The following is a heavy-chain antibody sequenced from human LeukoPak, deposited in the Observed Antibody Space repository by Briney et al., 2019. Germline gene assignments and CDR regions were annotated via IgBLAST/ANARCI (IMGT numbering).Heavy chain of an antibody. Sequence: ASVKVSCKASGYTFTGYYMHWVRQAPGQGLEWMGWINPNSGGTNYAQKFQGRVTMTRDTSISTAYMELSRLRSDDTAVYYCAYDSSGYYYEGGLFDYWGQGTLVTVSP. CDR1: GYTFTGYY. J-gene: IGHJ4*02. D-gene: IGHD3-22*01. CDR2: INPNSGGT. V-gene: IGHV1-2*02. CDR3: AYDSSGYYYEGGLFDY.